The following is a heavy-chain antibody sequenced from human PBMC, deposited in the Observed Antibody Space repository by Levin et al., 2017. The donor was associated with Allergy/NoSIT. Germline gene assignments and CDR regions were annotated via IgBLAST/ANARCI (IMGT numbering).Heavy chain of an antibody. D-gene: IGHD5-12*01. CDR3: AATYSGYDLRPLDY. CDR1: GFTFSSYA. J-gene: IGHJ4*02. Sequence: LSLPCAASGFTFSSYAMSWVRQAPGKGLEWVSAISGSGGSTYYADSVKGRFTISRDNSKNTLYLQMNSLRAEDTAVYYCAATYSGYDLRPLDYWGQGTLVTVSS. V-gene: IGHV3-23*01. CDR2: ISGSGGST.